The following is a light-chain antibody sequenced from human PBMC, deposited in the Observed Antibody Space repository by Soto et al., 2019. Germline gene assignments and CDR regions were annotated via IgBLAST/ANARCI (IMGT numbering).Light chain of an antibody. CDR3: SSYTSSNTLV. Sequence: QSMLTQPASVSGSPGQSITISCTGGSSDIGGYNYVSWFQQHPGKAPKLMIYEVTNRPSGVSNRFSGSKSGSTASLTISGLQAEDEADYYCSSYTSSNTLVFGTGTKLTVL. CDR2: EVT. CDR1: SSDIGGYNY. V-gene: IGLV2-14*01. J-gene: IGLJ1*01.